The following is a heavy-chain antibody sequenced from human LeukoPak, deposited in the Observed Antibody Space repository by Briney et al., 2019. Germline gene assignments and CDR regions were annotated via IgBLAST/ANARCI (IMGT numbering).Heavy chain of an antibody. CDR1: GGSISSSRYY. CDR2: IYYSGST. V-gene: IGHV4-39*01. Sequence: NASETLSLTCTVSGGSISSSRYYWGWIRQPPGKGLEWIGSIYYSGSTYYNPSLKSRVTISVDTSKNQFSLKLSSVTAADTAVYYCASQLAPYYDFWSGYYGSPYYFDYWGQGTLVTVSS. CDR3: ASQLAPYYDFWSGYYGSPYYFDY. J-gene: IGHJ4*02. D-gene: IGHD3-3*01.